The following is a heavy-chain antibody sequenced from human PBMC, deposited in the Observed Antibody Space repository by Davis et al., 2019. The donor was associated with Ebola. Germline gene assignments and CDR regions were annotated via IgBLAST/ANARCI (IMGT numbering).Heavy chain of an antibody. D-gene: IGHD3-10*01. V-gene: IGHV1-69*10. Sequence: SVKVSCKASGGTFSSYAISWVRQAPGQGLEWMGGIIPILGIANYAQKFQGRVTITADKSTSTAYMELSSLRSEDTAVYYCTTYGSGGNYYYYMDVWGKGTTVTVSS. J-gene: IGHJ6*03. CDR3: TTYGSGGNYYYYMDV. CDR2: IIPILGIA. CDR1: GGTFSSYA.